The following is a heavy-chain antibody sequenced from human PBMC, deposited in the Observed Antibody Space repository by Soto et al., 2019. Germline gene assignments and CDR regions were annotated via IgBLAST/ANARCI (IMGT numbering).Heavy chain of an antibody. J-gene: IGHJ4*02. Sequence: EVQLLESGGGLVQPGGSLRLSCAASGFTFSSDAMSWVRQAPGKGLGWVSAISGSGGSTYYADSVKGRFTISRDNAKNALYLQMNSLRAEDTAVYYCAKEGGRDYGSGLDYWGQGTLVTVSS. CDR3: AKEGGRDYGSGLDY. CDR2: ISGSGGST. CDR1: GFTFSSDA. V-gene: IGHV3-23*01. D-gene: IGHD3-10*01.